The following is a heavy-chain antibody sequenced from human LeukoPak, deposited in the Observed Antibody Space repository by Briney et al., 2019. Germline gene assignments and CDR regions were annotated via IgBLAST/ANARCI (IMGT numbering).Heavy chain of an antibody. CDR3: ARPIRYNWNYNHAFDI. J-gene: IGHJ3*02. V-gene: IGHV4-59*08. Sequence: SETLSLTCTVSGGSISSYYWSWIRQPPEKGLEWIGYIYYSERPNYNPSLKSRVTISVDTSKNQFSLKLSSVTAADTAVYYCARPIRYNWNYNHAFDIWGQGTMVTVSS. CDR2: IYYSERP. CDR1: GGSISSYY. D-gene: IGHD1-7*01.